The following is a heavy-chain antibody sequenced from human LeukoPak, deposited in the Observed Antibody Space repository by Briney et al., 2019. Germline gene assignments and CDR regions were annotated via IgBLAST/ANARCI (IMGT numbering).Heavy chain of an antibody. V-gene: IGHV1-2*02. CDR2: INPNSGGT. CDR1: GYTFTGYY. D-gene: IGHD2-2*01. Sequence: ASVKVSCKATGYTFTGYYMQWVRQAPGQGLEWMGWINPNSGGTNCAQKFQGRVTMTRDTSISTVYMELSRLRSDDTAVYYCARAYCSSTSCYFYFDYWAQGTLVTVSS. CDR3: ARAYCSSTSCYFYFDY. J-gene: IGHJ4*02.